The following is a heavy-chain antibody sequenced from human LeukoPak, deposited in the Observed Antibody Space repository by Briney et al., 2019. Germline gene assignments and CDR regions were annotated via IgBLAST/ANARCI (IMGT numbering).Heavy chain of an antibody. CDR3: ARVLWFGTRSNDAFDI. Sequence: ASVRVSRQDSGYTFTGYYMHWVRPAPGQGLAWMGWINHNSGGTNYVQKFQGRVTHTRDTSISTAYMELSRLRSDDAAVYYCARVLWFGTRSNDAFDIWGQGTMVTVSS. D-gene: IGHD3-10*01. J-gene: IGHJ3*02. V-gene: IGHV1-2*02. CDR1: GYTFTGYY. CDR2: INHNSGGT.